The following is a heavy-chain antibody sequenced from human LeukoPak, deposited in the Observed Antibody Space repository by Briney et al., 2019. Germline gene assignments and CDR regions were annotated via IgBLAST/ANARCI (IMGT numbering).Heavy chain of an antibody. CDR2: IKSSGGST. D-gene: IGHD6-19*01. CDR1: GYTFTSYY. V-gene: IGHV1-46*01. J-gene: IGHJ5*02. Sequence: GGSLKVSCKASGYTFTSYYMHWVRQAPGQGLEWMGIIKSSGGSTSYAQKFQGRVTMTRDTSTSTVYMELSSLRSEDTAVYYCARDSIAVAGSTKGRWFDPWGQGTLVTVSS. CDR3: ARDSIAVAGSTKGRWFDP.